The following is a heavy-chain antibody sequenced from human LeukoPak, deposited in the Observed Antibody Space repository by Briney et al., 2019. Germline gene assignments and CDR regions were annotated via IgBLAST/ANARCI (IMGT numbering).Heavy chain of an antibody. J-gene: IGHJ6*02. D-gene: IGHD2-2*01. CDR2: INPSGGST. Sequence: ASVKVSCKASGYTFTSYYMHWVRQAPGQGLEWMGIINPSGGSTSYAQKFQGRVTMTRDTSTSTVYMELSSLRSEDTAVYYCARDMGYSIVVVPADRHYYGMDVWGQGTTVTVSS. V-gene: IGHV1-46*01. CDR3: ARDMGYSIVVVPADRHYYGMDV. CDR1: GYTFTSYY.